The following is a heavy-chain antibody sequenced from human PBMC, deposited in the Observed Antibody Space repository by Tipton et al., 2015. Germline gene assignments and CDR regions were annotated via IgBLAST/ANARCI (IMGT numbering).Heavy chain of an antibody. CDR1: GGSVSISSYY. CDR2: IHSTGSS. D-gene: IGHD4-23*01. J-gene: IGHJ1*01. Sequence: TLSLTCTVSGGSVSISSYYWSWIRQPPGKGLEWIGYIHSTGSSAYNPSLQSRVTMSVDTPKNQFSLKLTSVTAADTAVYYCAREGTVITRGYFQDWGQGTLVSVSS. CDR3: AREGTVITRGYFQD. V-gene: IGHV4-61*01.